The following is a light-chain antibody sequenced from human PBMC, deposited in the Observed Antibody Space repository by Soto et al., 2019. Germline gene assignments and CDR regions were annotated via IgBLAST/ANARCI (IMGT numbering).Light chain of an antibody. CDR1: QSNRTY. Sequence: DIKMTQSVSSLSATGGDRVTISCRASQSNRTYVSWYQQKPGTAPKLLIRAAATCQSGVPSRFSGSGSWGDVTLTISSLQREDFAAYFCQQTDSTPQTCGEGTKVEI. V-gene: IGKV1-39*01. CDR3: QQTDSTPQT. J-gene: IGKJ4*02. CDR2: AAA.